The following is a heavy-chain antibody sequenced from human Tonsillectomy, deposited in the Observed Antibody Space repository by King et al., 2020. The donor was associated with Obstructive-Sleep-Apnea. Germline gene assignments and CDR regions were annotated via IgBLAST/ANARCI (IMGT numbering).Heavy chain of an antibody. CDR2: IKSKTDGGTT. CDR1: GFTFSNAW. V-gene: IGHV3-15*01. CDR3: TTDLMNSGSYSTLRRGY. D-gene: IGHD3-10*01. J-gene: IGHJ4*02. Sequence: VQLVESGGGLVKPGGSLRLSCAASGFTFSNAWMSWVRQAPGKGLEWVGRIKSKTDGGTTDYAAPVKGRFTISRDDSKNTLYLQMNSLKTEDTAVYYCTTDLMNSGSYSTLRRGYWGQGTLVTVSS.